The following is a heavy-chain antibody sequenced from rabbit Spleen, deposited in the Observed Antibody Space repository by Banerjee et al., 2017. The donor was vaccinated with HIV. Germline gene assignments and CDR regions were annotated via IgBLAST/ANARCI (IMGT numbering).Heavy chain of an antibody. CDR2: INASTGKP. CDR1: GFSFSDRDV. J-gene: IGHJ3*01. D-gene: IGHD4-1*01. CDR3: ARDLVGVIGWNFGW. Sequence: QEQLVESGGGLVKPGGSLKLSCTASGFSFSDRDVMCWVRQAPGKGLEWIACINASTGKPVYATWAKGRFTISRTSSTTVTLRMTSLTAADRATYFCARDLVGVIGWNFGWWGQGTLVTV. V-gene: IGHV1S45*01.